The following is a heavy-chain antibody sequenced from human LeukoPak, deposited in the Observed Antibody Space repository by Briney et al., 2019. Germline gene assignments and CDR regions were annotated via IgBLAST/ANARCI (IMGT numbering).Heavy chain of an antibody. J-gene: IGHJ4*02. D-gene: IGHD3-3*02. CDR1: GFSFSDYW. V-gene: IGHV3-7*01. CDR3: ASRAHFWSGPGG. Sequence: GGSLRLSCAASGFSFSDYWMSWVRQAPGKGLEWVANIKQDGSEKYYVDSVKGRFTISRDNAKNSLSLQMNSLRAEDTAVYYCASRAHFWSGPGGWGQGTLVTVSS. CDR2: IKQDGSEK.